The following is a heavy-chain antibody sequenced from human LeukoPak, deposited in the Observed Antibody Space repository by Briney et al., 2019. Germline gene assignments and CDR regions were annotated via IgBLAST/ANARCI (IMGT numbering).Heavy chain of an antibody. V-gene: IGHV3-23*01. CDR3: ARGKSSRHALDI. CDR2: IGGSGSST. D-gene: IGHD6-6*01. Sequence: PGGSLRLSCAAFGFTFSSYGMSWVRQTPGKGLEWVSDIGGSGSSTSYADSVKGRFTISRDNSKNTLFLQMNGLGAEDTAVYYCARGKSSRHALDIWGQGTMVTVSS. J-gene: IGHJ3*02. CDR1: GFTFSSYG.